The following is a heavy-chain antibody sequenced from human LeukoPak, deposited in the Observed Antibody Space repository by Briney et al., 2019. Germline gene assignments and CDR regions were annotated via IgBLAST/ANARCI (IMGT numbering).Heavy chain of an antibody. CDR3: AKSLGTDDYYDTSGFDF. CDR1: GFTFSSYA. Sequence: PGGSLRLSCAASGFTFSSYAMSWVRQAPGKGLEWVSSISGSGGSTDYADSVKGRFTISRDYSSNTLYLQMNSLSAGDTAVYYCAKSLGTDDYYDTSGFDFWGQGTLVTVSS. J-gene: IGHJ4*02. CDR2: ISGSGGST. V-gene: IGHV3-23*01. D-gene: IGHD3-22*01.